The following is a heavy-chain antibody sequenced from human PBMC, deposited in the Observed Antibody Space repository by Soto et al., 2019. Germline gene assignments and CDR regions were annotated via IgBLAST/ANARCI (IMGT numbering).Heavy chain of an antibody. V-gene: IGHV3-30*04. CDR2: TSKDGGRD. CDR3: ARDVGLGDLSPRTSYYSGMDV. J-gene: IGHJ6*02. D-gene: IGHD3-10*01. CDR1: GFTLSSYS. Sequence: QVQLVESGGGVVQPGKSLRLSCASSGFTLSSYSLHWVRQPPGKGLEWVAVTSKDGGRDYHADSVRGRFTISRDHSKSTLYLEMNSLRTEDTALYFCARDVGLGDLSPRTSYYSGMDVWGRGTTVTVSS.